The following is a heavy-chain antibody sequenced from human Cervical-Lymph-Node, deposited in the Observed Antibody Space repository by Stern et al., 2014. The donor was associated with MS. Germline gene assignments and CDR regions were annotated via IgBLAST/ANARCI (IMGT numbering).Heavy chain of an antibody. CDR3: ATSTGYFLLEYYFDY. J-gene: IGHJ4*02. CDR2: IYTGDSDT. Sequence: VQLGESGAEVKKPGESLKISCQGSGYSFTSSWIGWVRQLPGKGLEWMGIIYTGDSDTRYNPSFQGLVTISADNSVSTAYLQWSSLKASDPAMYYCATSTGYFLLEYYFDYWGQGTLVTVSS. CDR1: GYSFTSSW. V-gene: IGHV5-51*01. D-gene: IGHD2-8*02.